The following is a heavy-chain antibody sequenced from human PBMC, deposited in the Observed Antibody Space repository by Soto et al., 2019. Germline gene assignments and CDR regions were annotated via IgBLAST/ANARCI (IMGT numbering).Heavy chain of an antibody. CDR1: GGSISRYY. D-gene: IGHD3-22*01. V-gene: IGHV4-59*01. CDR2: IYYSGST. CDR3: ARTPLDYYDSSGYYLGYFDY. Sequence: SETLSLTCTVSGGSISRYYWSWIRQPPGKGLEWIGYIYYSGSTNYNPSLKSRVTISVDTSKNQFSLKLSSVTAADTAVYYCARTPLDYYDSSGYYLGYFDYWGQGTLVTVSS. J-gene: IGHJ4*02.